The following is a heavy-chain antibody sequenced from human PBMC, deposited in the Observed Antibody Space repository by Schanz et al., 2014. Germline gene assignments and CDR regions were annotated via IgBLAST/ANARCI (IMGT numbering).Heavy chain of an antibody. V-gene: IGHV1-18*04. CDR3: ARAKRFGDMDV. J-gene: IGHJ6*02. D-gene: IGHD3-10*01. Sequence: QVQLVQSGAEVKKPGASVKVSCKASGYTFTSDSMHWVRQAPGQGPEFMGWISAYNGHTDYAQKLQGRVTLTTDTSTSTAYMELRNLRSDDTAVYYCARAKRFGDMDVWGQGTTVTVSS. CDR1: GYTFTSDS. CDR2: ISAYNGHT.